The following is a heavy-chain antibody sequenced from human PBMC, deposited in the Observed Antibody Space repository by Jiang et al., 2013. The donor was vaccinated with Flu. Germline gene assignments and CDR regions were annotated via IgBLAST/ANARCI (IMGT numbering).Heavy chain of an antibody. Sequence: AASGFTFSSYSMNWVRQAPGKGLEWVSSISSSSSYIYYADSVKGRFTISRDNAKNSLYLQMNSLRAEDTAVYYCAREGANYGMDVWGQGTTVTVSS. J-gene: IGHJ6*02. V-gene: IGHV3-21*01. CDR3: AREGANYGMDV. CDR2: ISSSSSYI. CDR1: GFTFSSYS. D-gene: IGHD3-16*01.